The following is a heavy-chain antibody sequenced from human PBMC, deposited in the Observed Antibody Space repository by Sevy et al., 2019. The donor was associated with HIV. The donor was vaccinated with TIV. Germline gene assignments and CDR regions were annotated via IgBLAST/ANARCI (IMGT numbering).Heavy chain of an antibody. D-gene: IGHD2-2*03. CDR3: TTYLGYCRSTSCHYYFDN. J-gene: IGHJ4*02. CDR2: IRMKANSYAT. Sequence: GGSLRLSCAASGFTFSGSALHWVRQASGKGLEWVGRIRMKANSYATAYAASVKGRFTISRDDSKNSAYLQMNSLKTEDTAVYYGTTYLGYCRSTSCHYYFDNWGQGTLVTVSS. V-gene: IGHV3-73*01. CDR1: GFTFSGSA.